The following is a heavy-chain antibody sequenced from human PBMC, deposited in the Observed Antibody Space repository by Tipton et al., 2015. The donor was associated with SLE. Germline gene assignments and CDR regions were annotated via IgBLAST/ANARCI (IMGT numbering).Heavy chain of an antibody. J-gene: IGHJ5*02. CDR3: AKERPDIVGFDP. V-gene: IGHV3-23*01. CDR1: GFNFNDFG. CDR2: VSASGDSM. D-gene: IGHD2-15*01. Sequence: SLRLSCAASGFNFNDFGMSWVRQSPRKGLEWVAAVSASGDSMYYADSVKGRFTIFRDNSKKTLYLQMNSLRAEDTAVYYCAKERPDIVGFDPWGQGTLITVSP.